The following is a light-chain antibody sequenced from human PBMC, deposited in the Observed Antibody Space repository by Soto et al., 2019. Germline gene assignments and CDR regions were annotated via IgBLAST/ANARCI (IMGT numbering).Light chain of an antibody. V-gene: IGKV3D-20*02. CDR2: DAS. CDR3: QQCYNWPQRT. J-gene: IGKJ1*01. Sequence: EIVLTPSPGTLSLSPGERATLSCRARQSVSSSYLAWYQQKPGHAPRLLIYDASSRATGIPARFSGSGSGPDFSLTISSLAPEDFAVYYCQQCYNWPQRTLGQGTKVDIK. CDR1: QSVSSSY.